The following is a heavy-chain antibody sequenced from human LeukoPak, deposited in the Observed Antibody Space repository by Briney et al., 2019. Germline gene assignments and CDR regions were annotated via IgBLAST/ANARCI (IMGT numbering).Heavy chain of an antibody. CDR2: IRYDGSNK. Sequence: GGSLRLSCAASGFTFSSYGMHWVRQAPGKGLEWVAFIRYDGSNKYYADSVKGRFTISRDNSKNTLYLQMNSLRAEDTAVYYCAKDQGITMVRGVNGDYWGQGTLVTVSS. CDR3: AKDQGITMVRGVNGDY. J-gene: IGHJ4*02. V-gene: IGHV3-30*02. D-gene: IGHD3-10*01. CDR1: GFTFSSYG.